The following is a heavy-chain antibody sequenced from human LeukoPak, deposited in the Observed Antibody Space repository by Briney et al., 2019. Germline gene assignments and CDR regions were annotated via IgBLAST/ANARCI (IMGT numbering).Heavy chain of an antibody. CDR3: ARDQTYSGSGIYTYFDY. D-gene: IGHD3-10*01. V-gene: IGHV4-61*02. Sequence: SQTLSLTCTVSGGSISSGGHYWSWTRQPAGKGLEYLGRIYSTGSTNYNPSLRSRVTISVDTSKNHFSLKLSSVTAADTAVYYCARDQTYSGSGIYTYFDYWGQGILVTVSS. CDR2: IYSTGST. CDR1: GGSISSGGHY. J-gene: IGHJ4*02.